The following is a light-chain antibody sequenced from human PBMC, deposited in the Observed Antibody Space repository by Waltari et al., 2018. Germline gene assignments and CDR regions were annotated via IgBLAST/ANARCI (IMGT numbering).Light chain of an antibody. CDR1: SSEVGGVNY. V-gene: IGLV2-14*01. CDR2: EVS. J-gene: IGLJ3*02. Sequence: QSALTQPASVSGSPGQSLTLSCTGTSSEVGGVNYVSWYQQPPGKAPKLMIYEVSNRPSGVSNRFSGYNSGNTASLTISGLQAEDEADYYCSSYTSSSTLFGGGTKLTVL. CDR3: SSYTSSSTL.